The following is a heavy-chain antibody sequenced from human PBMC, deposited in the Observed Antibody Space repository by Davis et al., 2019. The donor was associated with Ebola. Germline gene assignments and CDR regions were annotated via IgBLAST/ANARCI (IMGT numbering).Heavy chain of an antibody. CDR1: GGSFSGNF. D-gene: IGHD2-8*02. CDR3: ASARGQLQRRGVTTGGSFQH. J-gene: IGHJ1*01. Sequence: SETLSLTCAVYGGSFSGNFWSWIRQPPGEGLEWIGEVNHSGTTNYNPSLKSRVSISLDTSNNQFSLRLTSVTAADVGVYYCASARGQLQRRGVTTGGSFQHWGQGTLVSVSS. CDR2: VNHSGTT. V-gene: IGHV4-34*01.